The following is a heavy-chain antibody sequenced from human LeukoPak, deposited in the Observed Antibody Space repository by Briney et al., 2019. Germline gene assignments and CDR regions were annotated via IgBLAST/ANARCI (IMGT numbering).Heavy chain of an antibody. V-gene: IGHV4-59*08. Sequence: SETLSLTCTVSGGSISSYYWSWIRQPPGKGLEWIGYIYYSGSTNYNPSLKSRVTISVDTSKNQFSLKLSSVTAADTAVYYCARAAPSGWYGYWGQGTLVTVSS. CDR3: ARAAPSGWYGY. J-gene: IGHJ4*02. CDR1: GGSISSYY. CDR2: IYYSGST. D-gene: IGHD6-19*01.